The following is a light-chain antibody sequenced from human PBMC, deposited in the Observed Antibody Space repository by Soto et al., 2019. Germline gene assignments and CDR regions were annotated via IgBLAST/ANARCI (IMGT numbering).Light chain of an antibody. CDR3: QQYNNWPPLT. V-gene: IGKV3-15*01. J-gene: IGKJ4*01. CDR2: GAS. Sequence: EIVITQSPSTVSVSPVDRATLSCRASQSVSSNLVWYQQKPGQAPRLLIYGASSRVTGIPARFSGSGSGTEFTLTISSLQSEDFAVYYCQQYNNWPPLTFGGGTKVDIK. CDR1: QSVSSN.